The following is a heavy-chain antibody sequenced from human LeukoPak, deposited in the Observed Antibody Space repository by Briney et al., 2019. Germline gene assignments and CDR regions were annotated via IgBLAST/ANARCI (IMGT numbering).Heavy chain of an antibody. V-gene: IGHV4-59*01. Sequence: SETLSLTCTVSGGSISSYYWSWIRQPPGKGLEWIGDIYDSGGSNYNPSSKSRVTISVDTSKNQYSLKLSSVTAADTAVYYCARGREDYGDYVSKTGAFDIWGQGTMVTVSS. CDR2: IYDSGGS. J-gene: IGHJ3*02. D-gene: IGHD4-17*01. CDR1: GGSISSYY. CDR3: ARGREDYGDYVSKTGAFDI.